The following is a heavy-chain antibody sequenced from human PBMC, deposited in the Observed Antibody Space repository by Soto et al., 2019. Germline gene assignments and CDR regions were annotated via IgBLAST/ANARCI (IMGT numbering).Heavy chain of an antibody. D-gene: IGHD2-2*01. CDR1: GQSFSGHT. CDR2: ISQSGST. CDR3: ARGSGFAVIPGELEDVHYDY. V-gene: IGHV4-34*01. J-gene: IGHJ4*02. Sequence: QVQLQQWGAGLLKPSETLSLTCAVYGQSFSGHTWSWIRQSPGKGLEWIGEISQSGSTYYNPSLKARVTISADTSKNQFSLTLNSVTDADTGVFYCARGSGFAVIPGELEDVHYDYWGQGTLVSVSS.